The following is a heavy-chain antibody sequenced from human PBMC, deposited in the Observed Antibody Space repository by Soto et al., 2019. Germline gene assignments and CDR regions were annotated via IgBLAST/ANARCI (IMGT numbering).Heavy chain of an antibody. Sequence: SVKVSCKASGGTFISYAISWVRQAPGQGLEWMGGIIPIFGTANYAQKFQGRVTITADESTSTAYMELSSVTAADTAVYYCARHGFHGDSVTFDYWGQGTLVTVSS. CDR3: ARHGFHGDSVTFDY. J-gene: IGHJ4*02. CDR2: IIPIFGTA. V-gene: IGHV1-69*13. D-gene: IGHD4-17*01. CDR1: GGTFISYA.